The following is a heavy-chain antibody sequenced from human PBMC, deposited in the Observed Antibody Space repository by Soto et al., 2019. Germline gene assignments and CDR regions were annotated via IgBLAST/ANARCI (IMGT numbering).Heavy chain of an antibody. CDR2: ISYDGSNK. CDR3: AKGGDGYKDYFDY. Sequence: QVPLVESGGGVVQPGRSLRLSCAASGFTFSSYGMHWVRQAPGKGLEWVAVISYDGSNKYYADSVKGRFTISRDNSKNTLYLQMNSLRAEDTAVYYCAKGGDGYKDYFDYWGQGTLVTVSS. D-gene: IGHD5-12*01. CDR1: GFTFSSYG. V-gene: IGHV3-30*18. J-gene: IGHJ4*02.